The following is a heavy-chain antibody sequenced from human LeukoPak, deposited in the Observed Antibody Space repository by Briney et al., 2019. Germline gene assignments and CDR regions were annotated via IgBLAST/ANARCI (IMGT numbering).Heavy chain of an antibody. CDR3: ARVFWEYQLPGLRYYYYGMDV. Sequence: GGSLRLSCAASGFTFSSYAMSWVRQAPGKGLEWVANIKQDGSEKYYVDSVKGRFTISRDNAKNSLYLQMNSLRAEDTAVYYRARVFWEYQLPGLRYYYYGMDVWGQGTTVTVSS. J-gene: IGHJ6*02. V-gene: IGHV3-7*01. CDR1: GFTFSSYA. CDR2: IKQDGSEK. D-gene: IGHD2-2*01.